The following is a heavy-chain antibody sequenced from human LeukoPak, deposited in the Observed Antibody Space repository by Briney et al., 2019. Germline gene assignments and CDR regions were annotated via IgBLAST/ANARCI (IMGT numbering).Heavy chain of an antibody. D-gene: IGHD3-10*01. Sequence: GGSLRLSCAASGFTFSSYGMHWVRQAPGKGLEWVAVIWYDESNKYYADSVKGRFTISRDNSKNTLYLQMNSLRSEDTGVYYCARDSRFTMVRGVITDWGQGTLVTVSS. J-gene: IGHJ4*02. CDR1: GFTFSSYG. CDR2: IWYDESNK. CDR3: ARDSRFTMVRGVITD. V-gene: IGHV3-33*01.